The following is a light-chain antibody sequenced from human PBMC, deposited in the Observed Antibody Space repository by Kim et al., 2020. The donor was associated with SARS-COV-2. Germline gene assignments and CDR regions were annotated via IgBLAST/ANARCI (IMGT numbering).Light chain of an antibody. V-gene: IGLV2-14*03. Sequence: ITISCTGTSSDVGGYNYVSWYQQHPGKAPKLMIYDVSNRPSGVSNRFSGSKSGNTASLTISGLQAEDEADYYCSSYTSSSTLPYVFGTGTKVTVL. CDR2: DVS. J-gene: IGLJ1*01. CDR1: SSDVGGYNY. CDR3: SSYTSSSTLPYV.